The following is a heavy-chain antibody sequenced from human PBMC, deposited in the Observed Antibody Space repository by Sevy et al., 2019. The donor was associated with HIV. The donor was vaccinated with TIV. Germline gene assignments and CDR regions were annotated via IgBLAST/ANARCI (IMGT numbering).Heavy chain of an antibody. D-gene: IGHD3-22*01. CDR3: ARDQPGITVIVAFDY. V-gene: IGHV4-39*02. Sequence: SETLSLTCNVSGGSISSSDYYWGWIRQPPGKGLEWIGSVYYSGSPYYNPSLKGRVTMSVDTSKNQFSLKLACMTAADTAIYYCARDQPGITVIVAFDYWGPGTLVTVSS. CDR2: VYYSGSP. CDR1: GGSISSSDYY. J-gene: IGHJ4*02.